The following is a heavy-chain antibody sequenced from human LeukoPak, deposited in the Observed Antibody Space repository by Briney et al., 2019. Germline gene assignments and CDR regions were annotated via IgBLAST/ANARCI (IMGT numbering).Heavy chain of an antibody. CDR2: ISTSATTM. D-gene: IGHD3-16*01. J-gene: IGHJ3*02. Sequence: PGGSLRLSCAASGFTFSNRRMNWVRQAPGKGLEWLSFISTSATTMYYADSVKGRFIISRDNAKNSLYLQMNSLRAEDTAVYYCARKLGAFDHWPFIAFDIWGQGTMVTVSS. CDR1: GFTFSNRR. V-gene: IGHV3-48*04. CDR3: ARKLGAFDHWPFIAFDI.